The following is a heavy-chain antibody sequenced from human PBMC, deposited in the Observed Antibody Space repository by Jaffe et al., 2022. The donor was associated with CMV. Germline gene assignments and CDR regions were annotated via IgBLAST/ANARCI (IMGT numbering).Heavy chain of an antibody. J-gene: IGHJ6*03. V-gene: IGHV5-10-1*03. CDR2: IDPSDSYT. D-gene: IGHD6-6*01. Sequence: EVQLVQSGAEVKKPGESLRISCKGSGYSFTSYWISWVRQMPGKGLEWMGRIDPSDSYTNYSPSFQGHVTISADKSISTAYLQWSSLKASDTAMYYCARLCDGGPCIAARPIYYYYYMDVWGKGTTVTVSS. CDR1: GYSFTSYW. CDR3: ARLCDGGPCIAARPIYYYYYMDV.